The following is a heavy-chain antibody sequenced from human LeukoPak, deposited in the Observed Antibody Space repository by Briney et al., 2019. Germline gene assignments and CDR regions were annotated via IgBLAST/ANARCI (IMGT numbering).Heavy chain of an antibody. CDR2: TNTDGSST. CDR3: YGANAEH. V-gene: IGHV3-74*03. D-gene: IGHD4-23*01. CDR1: GFTSSSYW. J-gene: IGHJ1*01. Sequence: GGSLTLSCAASGFTSSSYWMHWVRQAPGKGLVWVSGTNTDGSSTMYADSVKGPFTIARDNAKNTLYLQMNSRRAEDTAVYYCYGANAEHWGQGTLVTVSS.